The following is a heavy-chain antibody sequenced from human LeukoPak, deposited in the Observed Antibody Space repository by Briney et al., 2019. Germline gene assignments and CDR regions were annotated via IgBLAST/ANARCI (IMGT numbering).Heavy chain of an antibody. V-gene: IGHV4-59*01. J-gene: IGHJ4*02. Sequence: PSETLSLTCTVSGGSISSYCWSWIRQPPGKGLEWIGYIYYTGSTNYNTSLKSGVTISVHTAKDHFSLNLISVTAADTAVYYCARLLPYSSGWGVDYWGQGALVSVSS. D-gene: IGHD6-19*01. CDR1: GGSISSYC. CDR2: IYYTGST. CDR3: ARLLPYSSGWGVDY.